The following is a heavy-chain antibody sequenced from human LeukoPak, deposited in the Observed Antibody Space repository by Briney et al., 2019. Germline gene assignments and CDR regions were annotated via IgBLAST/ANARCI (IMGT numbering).Heavy chain of an antibody. Sequence: GGSLRLSCTASGFTYRNYWMSWVRQAPGKGLEWVANIKGDGTEKYYVDSVKGRFTISRDNAKSSLYLQMNSLRPEDTAVYYCARDTTYCNYCSDHWGQGTLVTASS. CDR2: IKGDGTEK. CDR3: ARDTTYCNYCSDH. CDR1: GFTYRNYW. V-gene: IGHV3-7*01. D-gene: IGHD2-21*01. J-gene: IGHJ4*02.